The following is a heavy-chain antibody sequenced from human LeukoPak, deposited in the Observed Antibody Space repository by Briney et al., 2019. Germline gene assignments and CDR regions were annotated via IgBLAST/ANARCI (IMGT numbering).Heavy chain of an antibody. V-gene: IGHV3-23*01. J-gene: IGHJ4*02. CDR1: GFTFTSYA. D-gene: IGHD5-12*01. Sequence: PGGSLRLSCAASGFTFTSYAMSWVRQAPGKGLELVSAISSSVGTTYYADSVKGRFTIYRDNSKNTLYMQMHSLRAEDTAVYYCAKALGSIVVTTTDYWGQGTLVTVSS. CDR3: AKALGSIVVTTTDY. CDR2: ISSSVGTT.